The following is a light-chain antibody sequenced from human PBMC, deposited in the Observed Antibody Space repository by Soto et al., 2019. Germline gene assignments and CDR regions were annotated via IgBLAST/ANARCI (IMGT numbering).Light chain of an antibody. CDR1: QSVTNSF. Sequence: EIVLAQSPGTLSLSPGERATLSCRASQSVTNSFLAWYQQKPGQAPRLLIYGASRRATGIPDRFTGSGSGTDFTLTISSLEPEDFAVYYCQQYGSSPCAFGQGTKVEI. J-gene: IGKJ1*01. CDR2: GAS. CDR3: QQYGSSPCA. V-gene: IGKV3-20*01.